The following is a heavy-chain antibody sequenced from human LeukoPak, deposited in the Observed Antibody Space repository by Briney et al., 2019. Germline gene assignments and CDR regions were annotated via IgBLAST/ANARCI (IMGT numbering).Heavy chain of an antibody. D-gene: IGHD1-14*01. CDR1: GASISSGNYY. CDR3: ARDLSTGPPGY. V-gene: IGHV4-30-2*01. Sequence: PSQTLSLTCTVSGASISSGNYYWSWIRQPPGKGLEWIGYIYHSGSTYYNPSLNSRVTLSVDRSKNQFSLKLSSVTAADTAVYYCARDLSTGPPGYWGQGTLVTVSS. J-gene: IGHJ4*02. CDR2: IYHSGST.